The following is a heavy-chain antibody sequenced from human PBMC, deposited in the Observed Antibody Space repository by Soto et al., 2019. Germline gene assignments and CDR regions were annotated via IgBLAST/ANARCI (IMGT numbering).Heavy chain of an antibody. Sequence: GSLRLSCAASGYTFSSYGMHWVRQAPGKGMEWVAIISHDGSNKDDVDSVKGRFTISRDNSKNNLYLQMNSVRPEDTAVYYCAKDAGARGSYYFDYWDQGTLVTVSS. CDR2: ISHDGSNK. V-gene: IGHV3-30*18. CDR3: AKDAGARGSYYFDY. J-gene: IGHJ4*02. CDR1: GYTFSSYG. D-gene: IGHD1-26*01.